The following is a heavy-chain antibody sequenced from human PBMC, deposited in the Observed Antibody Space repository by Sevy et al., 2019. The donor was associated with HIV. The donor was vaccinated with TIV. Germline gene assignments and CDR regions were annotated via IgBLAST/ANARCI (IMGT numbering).Heavy chain of an antibody. D-gene: IGHD6-13*01. CDR1: GFTVSNNY. Sequence: GGSLRLSCAASGFTVSNNYMNWVRQAPGKGLEWVSLIYSGGTTHYADSVKGRCTISRDHSKNTLYLQMNSLRAEDTAIYYCARDPPGIAATGGGWGQGTLVTVSS. J-gene: IGHJ4*02. CDR3: ARDPPGIAATGGG. CDR2: IYSGGTT. V-gene: IGHV3-53*01.